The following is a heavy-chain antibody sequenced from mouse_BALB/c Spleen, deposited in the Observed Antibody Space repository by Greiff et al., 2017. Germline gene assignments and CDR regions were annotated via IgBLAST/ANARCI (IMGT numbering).Heavy chain of an antibody. J-gene: IGHJ2*01. CDR3: ARSGYYVHYCDY. CDR2: ISSGSSTI. CDR1: GFTFSSFG. D-gene: IGHD2-3*01. Sequence: EVQGVESGGGLVQPGGSRKLSCAASGFTFSSFGMHWVRQAPEKGLEWVAYISSGSSTIYYADTVKGRFTISRDNPKNTLFLQMTSLRSEDTAMYYCARSGYYVHYCDYWGQGTTLTVSS. V-gene: IGHV5-17*02.